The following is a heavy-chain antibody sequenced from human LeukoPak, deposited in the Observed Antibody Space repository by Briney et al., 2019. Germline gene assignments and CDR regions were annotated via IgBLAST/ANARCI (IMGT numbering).Heavy chain of an antibody. Sequence: SETLSLTCTVSGGSISSSSYDWGWIRQPPGKGLEWIGSIYYSGSTYYNPSLKSRVTISVDTSKNQFSLTLSSVTAADTAVYYCARVVIKIKGYYYGSGSPPPYYYYMDVWGKGTTVTVSS. J-gene: IGHJ6*03. CDR2: IYYSGST. CDR3: ARVVIKIKGYYYGSGSPPPYYYYMDV. V-gene: IGHV4-39*07. CDR1: GGSISSSSYD. D-gene: IGHD3-10*01.